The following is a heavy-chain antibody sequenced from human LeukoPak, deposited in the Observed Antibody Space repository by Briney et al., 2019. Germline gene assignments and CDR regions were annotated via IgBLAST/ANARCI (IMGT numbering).Heavy chain of an antibody. D-gene: IGHD2-15*01. J-gene: IGHJ6*03. Sequence: ASVKVSCKASGYTFTSYGISWVRQAPGQGLEWMGWISTYNGNTNYAQKLQGRVTMTTDTSTSIAYMELRSLRSDDTAVYYCAREGSPFYYYYMDAWGKGTTVTVSS. CDR2: ISTYNGNT. CDR1: GYTFTSYG. V-gene: IGHV1-18*01. CDR3: AREGSPFYYYYMDA.